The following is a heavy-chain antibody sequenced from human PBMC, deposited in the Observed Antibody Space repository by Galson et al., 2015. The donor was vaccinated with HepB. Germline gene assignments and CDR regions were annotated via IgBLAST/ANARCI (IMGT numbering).Heavy chain of an antibody. D-gene: IGHD3-9*01. J-gene: IGHJ6*02. Sequence: SLRLSCAASGFTFSSYSMNWVRQAPGKGLEWVSYISSSSSTIYYADSVKGRFTISRDNAKNSLYLQMNSLRDEDTAVYYCARVPPLPYYDILTGYNSGMDVWGQGTTVTVSS. V-gene: IGHV3-48*02. CDR1: GFTFSSYS. CDR3: ARVPPLPYYDILTGYNSGMDV. CDR2: ISSSSSTI.